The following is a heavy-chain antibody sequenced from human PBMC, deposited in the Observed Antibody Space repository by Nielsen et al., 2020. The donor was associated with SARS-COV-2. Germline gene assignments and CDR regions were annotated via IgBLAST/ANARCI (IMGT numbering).Heavy chain of an antibody. Sequence: GESLKISCAASGFTFSNSWMHWVRQAPGKGLVWVSHISPDGDIVNYADSVRGRFTTSRDNAKNTLYLQMNSLRAEDTAVYFCTNWNDGYWGQGTPVTVSS. V-gene: IGHV3-74*01. CDR1: GFTFSNSW. CDR2: ISPDGDIV. CDR3: TNWNDGY. D-gene: IGHD1-1*01. J-gene: IGHJ4*02.